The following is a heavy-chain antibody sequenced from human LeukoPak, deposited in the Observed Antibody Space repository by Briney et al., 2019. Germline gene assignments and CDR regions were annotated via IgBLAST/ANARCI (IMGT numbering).Heavy chain of an antibody. CDR2: IYTSGST. CDR1: GGSISSSSYY. D-gene: IGHD3-16*02. V-gene: IGHV4-39*07. CDR3: ARDHLITFGGVIDHDAFDI. J-gene: IGHJ3*02. Sequence: SETLSLTCTVSGGSISSSSYYWGWIRQPPGKGLEWIGRIYTSGSTNYNPSLKSRVTMSVDTSKNQFSLKLSSVTAADTAVYYCARDHLITFGGVIDHDAFDIWGQGTMVTVSS.